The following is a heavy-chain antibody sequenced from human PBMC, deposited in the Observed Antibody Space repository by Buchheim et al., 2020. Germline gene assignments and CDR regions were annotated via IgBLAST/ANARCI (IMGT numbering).Heavy chain of an antibody. Sequence: EVQLVESGGGLVQPGGSLRLSCAASGFTFSNYSTKWVRQAPGKGLEWVSYIGSSSSTKYYADSVKGRFSISRDNAKNSRYLQMNSLRAKDTALYYCARDSVMKYWGQGTL. V-gene: IGHV3-48*01. J-gene: IGHJ4*02. CDR2: IGSSSSTK. CDR1: GFTFSNYS. CDR3: ARDSVMKY. D-gene: IGHD3-16*01.